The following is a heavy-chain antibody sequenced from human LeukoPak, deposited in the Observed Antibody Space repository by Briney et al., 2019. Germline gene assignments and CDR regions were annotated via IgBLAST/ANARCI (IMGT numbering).Heavy chain of an antibody. CDR2: ISSSSTYI. D-gene: IGHD3-16*01. Sequence: PGGSLRLSCAASGFTFSSYNMNWVRQAPGKGLGWVSSISSSSTYIYYADSVKGRFTISRDNAKNSLSLQMNSLRAEDTAVYYCARDEAGDLGAFDIWGQGTMVTVSS. V-gene: IGHV3-21*01. CDR1: GFTFSSYN. J-gene: IGHJ3*02. CDR3: ARDEAGDLGAFDI.